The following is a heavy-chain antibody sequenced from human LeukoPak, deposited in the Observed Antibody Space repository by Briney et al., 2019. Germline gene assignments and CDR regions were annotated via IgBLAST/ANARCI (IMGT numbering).Heavy chain of an antibody. CDR3: ARDSSGSFDY. J-gene: IGHJ4*02. CDR2: IYYSGST. Sequence: SETLSLTCTVSGGSISSYYWSWIRQPPGKGLEWIGYIYYSGSTNYNPSLKSRVTISVDTSKNQFSLKLSSVTAADTAVYYCARDSSGSFDYWGQGTLVTVSS. D-gene: IGHD6-6*01. V-gene: IGHV4-59*01. CDR1: GGSISSYY.